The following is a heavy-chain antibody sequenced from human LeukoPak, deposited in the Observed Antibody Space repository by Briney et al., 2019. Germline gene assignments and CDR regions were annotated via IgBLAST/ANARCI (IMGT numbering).Heavy chain of an antibody. CDR1: GYTFTSYA. Sequence: ASVKVSCKASGYTFTSYAMNWVRQAPGQGLEWMGWINTNTGNPTYAQGFTGRFVFSLDTSVSTAYLQISSLKAEDTAVYYCARDGDSGYEVYFDYWGQGTLVTVSS. CDR3: ARDGDSGYEVYFDY. J-gene: IGHJ4*02. D-gene: IGHD5-12*01. V-gene: IGHV7-4-1*02. CDR2: INTNTGNP.